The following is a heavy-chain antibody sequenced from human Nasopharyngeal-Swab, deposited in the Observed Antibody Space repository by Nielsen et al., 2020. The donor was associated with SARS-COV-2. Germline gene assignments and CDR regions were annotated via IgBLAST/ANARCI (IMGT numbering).Heavy chain of an antibody. Sequence: ASVKVSCKASGYTFTGYYMHWVRQAPGQGLEWMGWINPNSGGTNYAQKFQGWVTMTRDTSISTAYMELSRLRSDDTAVYYCARGASIYYYYYGMDVWGQGITVTVSS. CDR2: INPNSGGT. J-gene: IGHJ6*02. V-gene: IGHV1-2*04. D-gene: IGHD3-16*01. CDR3: ARGASIYYYYYGMDV. CDR1: GYTFTGYY.